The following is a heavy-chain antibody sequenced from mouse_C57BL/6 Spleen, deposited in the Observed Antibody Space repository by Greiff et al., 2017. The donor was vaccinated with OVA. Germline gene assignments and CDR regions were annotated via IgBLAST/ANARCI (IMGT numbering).Heavy chain of an antibody. CDR2: IHPKSGST. Sequence: QVQLKQPGAELVKPGASVKLSCKASGYTFTSYWMHWVKQRPGQGLEWIGMIHPKSGSTNYNEKFKSKATLTVDKSSSTAYLQLSSLTSEDSAVYYCARGSSYYFDYWGKGNTLTVSS. J-gene: IGHJ2*01. V-gene: IGHV1-64*01. D-gene: IGHD1-1*01. CDR1: GYTFTSYW. CDR3: ARGSSYYFDY.